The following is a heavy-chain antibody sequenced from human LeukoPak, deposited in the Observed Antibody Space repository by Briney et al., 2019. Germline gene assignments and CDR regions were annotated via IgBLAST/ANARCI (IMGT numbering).Heavy chain of an antibody. D-gene: IGHD4-17*01. Sequence: GASVKASCKASGYTFTGYYMHWVRQAPGQGLEWMGWINPNSGGTNYAQKFQGRVTMTRDTSISTAYMELSRLRSDDTAVYYCARPEYGDYVLDYWGQGTLVTVSS. J-gene: IGHJ4*02. CDR3: ARPEYGDYVLDY. CDR2: INPNSGGT. V-gene: IGHV1-2*02. CDR1: GYTFTGYY.